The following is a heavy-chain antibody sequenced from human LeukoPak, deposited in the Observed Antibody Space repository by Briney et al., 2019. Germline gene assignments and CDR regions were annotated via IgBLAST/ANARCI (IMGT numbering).Heavy chain of an antibody. D-gene: IGHD1-26*01. Sequence: PSQTLSLTCAISGDSVSSNSAAWSWSRQSPSRVLEWPGRTYYRSKWYNAYAVSVKSRITINPDPSTNQFSLQLNSVTPEDTAVYYCARGHYGWELPDDAFDIWGQGTMVTVSS. CDR2: TYYRSKWYN. J-gene: IGHJ3*02. CDR1: GDSVSSNSAA. CDR3: ARGHYGWELPDDAFDI. V-gene: IGHV6-1*01.